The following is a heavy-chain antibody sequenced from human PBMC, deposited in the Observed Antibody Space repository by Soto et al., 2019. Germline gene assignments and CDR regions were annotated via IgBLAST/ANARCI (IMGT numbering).Heavy chain of an antibody. V-gene: IGHV3-33*01. D-gene: IGHD3-22*01. CDR3: ARDLVVVTSLSSGMDV. Sequence: GGSLRLSCAASGFTFSSYGMHWVRQAPGKGLEWVAVIWYDGSNKYYADSVKGRFTVSGDNSKNTLYLQMNSLRAEDTAVYYCARDLVVVTSLSSGMDVWGQGTTVTVSS. J-gene: IGHJ6*02. CDR1: GFTFSSYG. CDR2: IWYDGSNK.